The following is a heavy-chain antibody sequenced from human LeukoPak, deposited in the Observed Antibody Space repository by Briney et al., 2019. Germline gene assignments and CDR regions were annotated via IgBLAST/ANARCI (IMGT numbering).Heavy chain of an antibody. CDR3: ARAHVGYCSGGSCHAFDY. J-gene: IGHJ4*02. CDR2: IYYSGST. CDR1: GGSISSYY. D-gene: IGHD2-15*01. Sequence: PSETLSLTCTVSGGSISSYYWSWIRQPPGKGLEWIGYIYYSGSTNYNPSLKSRVTISVDTSKNQFSLKLSSVTAADTAVYYCARAHVGYCSGGSCHAFDYWGQGTLVTVSS. V-gene: IGHV4-59*01.